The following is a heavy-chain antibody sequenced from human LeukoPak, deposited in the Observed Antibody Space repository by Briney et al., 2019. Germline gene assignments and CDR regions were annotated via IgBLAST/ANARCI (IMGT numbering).Heavy chain of an antibody. CDR3: ARDTITGTTSDY. Sequence: GGSLRLSCAASGFNYSSYSMNWVRQAPGNGLEWVAYISPSSTTVYYAESVKGRFTISRDNAKNSLYLQMNSLRAEDTAVYYCARDTITGTTSDYWGQGTLVTVSS. J-gene: IGHJ4*02. V-gene: IGHV3-48*01. D-gene: IGHD1-7*01. CDR1: GFNYSSYS. CDR2: ISPSSTTV.